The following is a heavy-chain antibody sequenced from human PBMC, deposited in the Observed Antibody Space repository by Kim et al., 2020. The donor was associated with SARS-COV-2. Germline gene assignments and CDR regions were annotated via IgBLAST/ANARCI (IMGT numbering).Heavy chain of an antibody. J-gene: IGHJ5*02. D-gene: IGHD6-19*01. V-gene: IGHV4-34*01. Sequence: SETLSLTCAVYGGSFSGYYWSWIRQPPGKGLEWIGEINHSGSTNYNPSLKSRVTISVDTSKNQFSLKLSSVTAADTAVYYCARGQPSVAVAGKGGFDPWGQGTLVTVSS. CDR2: INHSGST. CDR1: GGSFSGYY. CDR3: ARGQPSVAVAGKGGFDP.